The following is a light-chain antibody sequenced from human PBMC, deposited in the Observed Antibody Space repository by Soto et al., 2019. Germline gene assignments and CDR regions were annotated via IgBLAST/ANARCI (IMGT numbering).Light chain of an antibody. CDR2: AAS. CDR1: QNIGAY. CDR3: NQTADSPWT. V-gene: IGKV1-39*01. J-gene: IGKJ1*01. Sequence: DIPMTQSPSSLSASVGDRVTITCRASQNIGAYLNWYQKKPGKAPKLLRHAASSLHSGVPSAFRHSRSGIKYALTISSLQPEDFATYYCNQTADSPWTFAQGTKVEIK.